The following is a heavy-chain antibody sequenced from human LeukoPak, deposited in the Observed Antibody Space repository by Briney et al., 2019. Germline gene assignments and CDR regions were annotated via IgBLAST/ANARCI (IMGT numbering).Heavy chain of an antibody. CDR3: ESAYKGSRRYYNDN. CDR1: GYTFTGYY. CDR2: INPNSGGT. D-gene: IGHD3-16*02. J-gene: IGHJ4*02. Sequence: GASVKVSCKASGYTFTGYYMHWMRQAPGQGLEWMGWINPNSGGTSYAENFQGRVTMTRDTSISTAYMELDRLSSDDTAVYYCESAYKGSRRYYNDNWGQGTLVTVSS. V-gene: IGHV1-2*02.